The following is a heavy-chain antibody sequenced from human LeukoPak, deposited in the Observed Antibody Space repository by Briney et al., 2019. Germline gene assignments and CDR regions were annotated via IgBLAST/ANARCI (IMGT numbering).Heavy chain of an antibody. CDR2: IYYSGST. J-gene: IGHJ4*02. D-gene: IGHD1-26*01. CDR3: AKSGGYGLIDY. CDR1: GASISGSGYF. Sequence: SETLSLTCTVSGASISGSGYFWGWIRQPPGKGLEWIGNIYYSGSTYYNASLQSRVTISIDTSKNQFSLRLNSVTAADTAMYYCAKSGGYGLIDYWGQGTLVTVSS. V-gene: IGHV4-39*01.